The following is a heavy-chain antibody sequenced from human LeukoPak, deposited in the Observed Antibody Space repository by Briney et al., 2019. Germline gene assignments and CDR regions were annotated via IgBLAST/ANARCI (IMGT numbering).Heavy chain of an antibody. CDR2: INPNSGGT. CDR1: GYTFTAYY. Sequence: GASVKVSCKASGYTFTAYYMHWVRQAPGQGPDWMGWINPNSGGTNYVQKFQGRVTMTRDTSISTAYMELSRLRSDDTAVYYCASLGSSSWDYWGQGTLVTVSS. V-gene: IGHV1-2*02. CDR3: ASLGSSSWDY. J-gene: IGHJ4*02. D-gene: IGHD6-6*01.